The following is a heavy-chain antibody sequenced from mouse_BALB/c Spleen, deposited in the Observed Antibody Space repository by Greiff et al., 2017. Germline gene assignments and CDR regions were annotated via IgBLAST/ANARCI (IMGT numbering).Heavy chain of an antibody. Sequence: QVHVKQSGPELVKPGASVKMSCKASGYTFTSYYIHWVKQRPGQGLEWIGWIYPGDGSTKYNEKFKGKTTLTADKSSSTAYMLLSSLTSEDSAIYFCAREGFAYWGQGTLVTVSA. CDR1: GYTFTSYY. CDR3: AREGFAY. J-gene: IGHJ3*01. V-gene: IGHV1S56*01. CDR2: IYPGDGST.